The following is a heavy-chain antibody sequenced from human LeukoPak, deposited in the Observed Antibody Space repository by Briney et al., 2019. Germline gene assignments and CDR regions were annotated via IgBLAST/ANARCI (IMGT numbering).Heavy chain of an antibody. CDR2: ISSSGSTI. CDR1: GFTFSSYE. CDR3: AAEKEGYYDSSGYLDY. D-gene: IGHD3-22*01. V-gene: IGHV3-48*03. Sequence: PGGSLRRSCAASGFTFSSYEMNWVRQAPGKGLEWVLYISSSGSTIYYADSVKGRFTISRDNAKNSLYLQMNSLRAEDTAVYYCAAEKEGYYDSSGYLDYWGQGTLVTVSS. J-gene: IGHJ4*02.